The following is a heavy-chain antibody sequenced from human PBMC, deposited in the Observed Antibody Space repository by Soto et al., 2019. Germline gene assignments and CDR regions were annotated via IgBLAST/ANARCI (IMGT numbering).Heavy chain of an antibody. CDR3: ARREELRGYSYMDV. CDR2: TYYSGNT. Sequence: SETLSLTCGVSGGSIRSYYWSWIRQPPGKGLEWIGYTYYSGNTNYNPSLKSRVTISVDTSKNQFSLKMSSVTAADTAVYYCARREELRGYSYMDVWGKGTTVTVSS. D-gene: IGHD1-7*01. CDR1: GGSIRSYY. V-gene: IGHV4-59*08. J-gene: IGHJ6*03.